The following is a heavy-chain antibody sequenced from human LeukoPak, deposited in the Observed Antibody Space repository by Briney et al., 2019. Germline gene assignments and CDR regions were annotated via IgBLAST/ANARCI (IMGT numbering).Heavy chain of an antibody. CDR3: ARDQFGGYFDY. Sequence: GGSLRLSCAASGFTFSSYWMSWVRQAPGKGLEWVANIKQDGSEKYYVDSVKGRFTISRDNAKNSLYLQMNSLRAEDTAIYYCARDQFGGYFDYWGQGTLVTVSS. D-gene: IGHD3-16*01. CDR1: GFTFSSYW. CDR2: IKQDGSEK. J-gene: IGHJ4*02. V-gene: IGHV3-7*01.